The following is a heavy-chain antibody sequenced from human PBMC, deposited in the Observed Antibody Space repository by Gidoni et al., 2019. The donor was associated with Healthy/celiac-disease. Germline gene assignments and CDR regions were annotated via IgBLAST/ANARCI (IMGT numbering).Heavy chain of an antibody. CDR3: ARARVTTVEYNWFDP. J-gene: IGHJ5*02. V-gene: IGHV4-30-2*01. CDR2: IYHRGST. D-gene: IGHD4-4*01. Sequence: QLQLHASASGLVKPSQTQSLTCAVSGGSISSGGYSWSWIRQPPGKGLEWIGYIYHRGSTYYNPSLKSRVTISVDRSKNQFSLKLSSVTAADTAVYYCARARVTTVEYNWFDPWGQGTLVTVSS. CDR1: GGSISSGGYS.